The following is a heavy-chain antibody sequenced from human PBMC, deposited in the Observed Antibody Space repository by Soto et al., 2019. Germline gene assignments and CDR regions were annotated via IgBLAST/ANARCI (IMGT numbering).Heavy chain of an antibody. D-gene: IGHD4-17*01. J-gene: IGHJ4*02. CDR1: GFTFSSYA. V-gene: IGHV3-23*01. Sequence: EVQVLESGGGLVQPGGSLRLSCAASGFTFSSYAMSWVRQAPGQGLEWVSAISGSGSNPYYADSVKGRFTISRDNSKNTLYLQMNSLRAEDTALYYGAKSASMTIRDGFYHWGQGTLVTVSS. CDR2: ISGSGSNP. CDR3: AKSASMTIRDGFYH.